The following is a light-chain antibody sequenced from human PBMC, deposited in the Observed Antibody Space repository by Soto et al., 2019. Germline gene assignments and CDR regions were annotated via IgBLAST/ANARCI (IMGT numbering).Light chain of an antibody. Sequence: DIQMTQSPSSLSASVGDRVTISCRASQGVSSYLAWFQQKPGKVPKLLIYAASILQSGVPSRFSGSGSGTDFTLTINNLQPEDFATYYCRQAKSFPVSFGQGTRLEIK. CDR1: QGVSSY. CDR3: RQAKSFPVS. CDR2: AAS. J-gene: IGKJ5*01. V-gene: IGKV1-12*01.